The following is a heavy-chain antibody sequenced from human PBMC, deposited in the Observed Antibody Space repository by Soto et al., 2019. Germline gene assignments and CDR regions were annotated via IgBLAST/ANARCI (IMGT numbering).Heavy chain of an antibody. CDR1: GFTFSNAW. CDR3: TTGRPLRYFDWLLPRGAFDI. D-gene: IGHD3-9*01. J-gene: IGHJ3*02. CDR2: IKSKTDGGTT. Sequence: LRLSCAASGFTFSNAWMSWVRQAPGKGLEWVGRIKSKTDGGTTDYAAPVKGRFTISRDDSKNTLYLQMNSLKTEDTAVYYCTTGRPLRYFDWLLPRGAFDIWGQGTMVTVSS. V-gene: IGHV3-15*01.